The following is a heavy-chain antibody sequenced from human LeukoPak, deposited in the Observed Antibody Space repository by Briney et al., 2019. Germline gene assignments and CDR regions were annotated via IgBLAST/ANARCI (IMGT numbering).Heavy chain of an antibody. CDR3: TRDRLFDC. CDR2: IGSTTTDI. D-gene: IGHD6-6*01. J-gene: IGHJ4*02. Sequence: TGGSLRLSCAASGFSLRTFTLHWVRQAPGKGLEWVSSIGSTTTDISYTGSVKGRFSISRDNAKNSLSLQMNSLRVEDTAVYYCTRDRLFDCWGQGTLVTVSS. CDR1: GFSLRTFT. V-gene: IGHV3-21*01.